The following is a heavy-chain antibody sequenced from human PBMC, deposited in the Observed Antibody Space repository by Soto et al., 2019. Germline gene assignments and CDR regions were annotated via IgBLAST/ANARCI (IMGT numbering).Heavy chain of an antibody. J-gene: IGHJ1*01. CDR3: AKATVTKFGGRSEYFQH. D-gene: IGHD4-17*01. V-gene: IGHV3-23*01. Sequence: GGSLRLSCAASGFTFSSYAMSWVRQAPGKGLEWVSAISGSGGSTYYADSVKGRFTISRDNSKNTLYLQMNSLRAEDTAVYYCAKATVTKFGGRSEYFQHWGQGTLVTVSS. CDR2: ISGSGGST. CDR1: GFTFSSYA.